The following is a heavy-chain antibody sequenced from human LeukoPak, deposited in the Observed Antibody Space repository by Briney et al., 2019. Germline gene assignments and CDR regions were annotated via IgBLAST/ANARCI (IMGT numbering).Heavy chain of an antibody. V-gene: IGHV4-38-2*01. Sequence: SETLSLTCAVSGYSISSGYYCGWIRQPPGKGLELIGSIYRGGSTYYNPSLKSRATISVDTSKTPFPLNLNSLTAADTAVYYCARGDYSYANSASYWGQGTQVTVSS. CDR3: ARGDYSYANSASY. J-gene: IGHJ4*02. CDR1: GYSISSGYY. CDR2: IYRGGST. D-gene: IGHD3-16*01.